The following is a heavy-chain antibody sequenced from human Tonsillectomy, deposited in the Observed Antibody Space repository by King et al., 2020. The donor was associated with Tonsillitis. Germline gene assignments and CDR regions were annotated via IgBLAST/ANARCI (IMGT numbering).Heavy chain of an antibody. CDR3: ATALRSDVRLGH. CDR2: ISTYRGYT. CDR1: GYTFTSYG. D-gene: IGHD3/OR15-3a*01. Sequence: QLVQSGPEVKNPGASVKVSCKTSGYTFTSYGISWVRQAPGQGLEWMGWISTYRGYTNYAQRFQGRFTMTTDTSTSTGYMELTNLRSNDTAVYYCATALRSDVRLGHWGQGTLVTVSS. J-gene: IGHJ4*02. V-gene: IGHV1-18*04.